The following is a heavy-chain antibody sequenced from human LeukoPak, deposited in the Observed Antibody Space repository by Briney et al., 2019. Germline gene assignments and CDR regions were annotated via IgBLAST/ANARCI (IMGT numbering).Heavy chain of an antibody. CDR2: ISGSAVST. Sequence: GGSLRLSCAASGFTFSSYGMSWVRQAPGKGLEWVSAISGSAVSTYYADSVKGRVTISRDNSKNTLYLQMNSLRVEDTAVYYCAKAVPKAVVTPSFDYWGQGTLVTVSS. D-gene: IGHD4-23*01. CDR1: GFTFSSYG. V-gene: IGHV3-23*01. CDR3: AKAVPKAVVTPSFDY. J-gene: IGHJ4*02.